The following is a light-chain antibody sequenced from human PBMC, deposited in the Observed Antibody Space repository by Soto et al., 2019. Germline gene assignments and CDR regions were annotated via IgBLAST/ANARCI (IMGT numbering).Light chain of an antibody. CDR3: ISYTGSSTSYV. J-gene: IGLJ1*01. CDR2: EVS. CDR1: ISDVGSYDH. Sequence: LTQPASWSGSPGKSITISCSGTISDVGSYDHVAWYQQFPGKTPKLMIYEVSNRPSGVSSRFSGSKSGNTASLTISGLQAEDEADYYCISYTGSSTSYVFGTGTKVTVL. V-gene: IGLV2-14*01.